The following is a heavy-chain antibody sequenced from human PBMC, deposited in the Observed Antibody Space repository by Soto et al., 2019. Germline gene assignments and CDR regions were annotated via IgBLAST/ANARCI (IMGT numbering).Heavy chain of an antibody. CDR1: GFTFSSYW. J-gene: IGHJ3*02. Sequence: GGSLRLSCAASGFTFSSYWMSWVRQAPGKGLEWVANIKQDGSEKYYVDSVKGRFTISRDNAKNSLYLQMNSLRAEDTAVYYCARDLSKLEPGAFDIWGQGTMVTVSS. CDR3: ARDLSKLEPGAFDI. D-gene: IGHD1-1*01. V-gene: IGHV3-7*03. CDR2: IKQDGSEK.